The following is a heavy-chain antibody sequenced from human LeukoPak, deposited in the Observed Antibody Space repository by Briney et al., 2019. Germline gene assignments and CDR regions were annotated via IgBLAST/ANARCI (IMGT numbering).Heavy chain of an antibody. Sequence: SETLSLTCTVSGGSISSYYWSWIRQPAGKGLESIGHISTSGSTNYNPSLKSRVTMSVDTSKNQFSLKLSSVTAADTAVYYCARAKPKNMVRGLIMRRESRYYFDYWGQGTLVTVSS. J-gene: IGHJ4*02. D-gene: IGHD3-10*01. CDR2: ISTSGST. V-gene: IGHV4-4*07. CDR1: GGSISSYY. CDR3: ARAKPKNMVRGLIMRRESRYYFDY.